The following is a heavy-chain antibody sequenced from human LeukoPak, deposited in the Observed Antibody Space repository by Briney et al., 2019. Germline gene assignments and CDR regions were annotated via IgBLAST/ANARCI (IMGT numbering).Heavy chain of an antibody. V-gene: IGHV3-53*04. D-gene: IGHD3-16*01. CDR2: IYSGGST. Sequence: GGSLRLSCAASGFTVSSNYMSWVRQAPGKGLEWVSVIYSGGSTYYADSVKGRFTISRHNSKNTLYLQMNSLSAEDTAVYYCARDGGKDAFDIWGQGTMVTVSS. CDR1: GFTVSSNY. CDR3: ARDGGKDAFDI. J-gene: IGHJ3*02.